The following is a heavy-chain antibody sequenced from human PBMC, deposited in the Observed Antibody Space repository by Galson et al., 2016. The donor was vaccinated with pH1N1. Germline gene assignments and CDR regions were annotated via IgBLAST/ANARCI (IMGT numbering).Heavy chain of an antibody. CDR1: GGTFSRYA. CDR3: AKAGGGIAATAAWFDP. Sequence: SVKVSCKASGGTFSRYAISWVRQAPGQGLEWMGGIIPLFGTTYYALNFQGRVTITADESTSTAYLELNSLRSEDTAGYYCAKAGGGIAATAAWFDPWGQGTLVTVSS. CDR2: IIPLFGTT. V-gene: IGHV1-69*13. J-gene: IGHJ5*02. D-gene: IGHD6-13*01.